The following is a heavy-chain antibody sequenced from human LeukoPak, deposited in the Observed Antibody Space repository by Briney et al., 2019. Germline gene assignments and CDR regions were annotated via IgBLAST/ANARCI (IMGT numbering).Heavy chain of an antibody. CDR3: GMLSRSLPEH. CDR2: IKQDGSEK. CDR1: GCSFSSYW. Sequence: SGGSLRLSCTASGCSFSSYWMNWVRQAAGKGLEWVANIKQDGSEKNYVDSVRGRFTISRDNAKNSLYLEMDSLRAEDTAVYYCGMLSRSLPEHWGQGTLVTVSS. J-gene: IGHJ1*01. V-gene: IGHV3-7*01.